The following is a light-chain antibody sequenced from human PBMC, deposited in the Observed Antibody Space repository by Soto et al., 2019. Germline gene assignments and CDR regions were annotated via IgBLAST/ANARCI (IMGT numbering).Light chain of an antibody. V-gene: IGKV3-20*01. CDR2: GAS. Sequence: EVVMRQSPATLSVSPGEGATLSCRASQGIGDTLAWYQQIPGQAPRLLIFGASNRATDIPDRFSGSGSGTDFTLTISRLEPEDFAVYYCQQYGSSRRLTFGGGTKVDIK. CDR3: QQYGSSRRLT. CDR1: QGIGDT. J-gene: IGKJ4*01.